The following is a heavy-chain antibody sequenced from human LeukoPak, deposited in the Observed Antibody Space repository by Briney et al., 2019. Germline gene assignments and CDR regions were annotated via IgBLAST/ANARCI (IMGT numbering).Heavy chain of an antibody. D-gene: IGHD3-22*01. CDR3: ARDNYDSSETNFDY. CDR2: INHSGST. CDR1: GGSFSGYY. J-gene: IGHJ4*02. Sequence: SETLSLTCAVYGGSFSGYYWSWIRQPPGKGLEWIGEINHSGSTNYNPSLKSRVTISVDTSKNQFSLKLNSVTAADTAVYYCARDNYDSSETNFDYWGQGTLVTVSS. V-gene: IGHV4-34*01.